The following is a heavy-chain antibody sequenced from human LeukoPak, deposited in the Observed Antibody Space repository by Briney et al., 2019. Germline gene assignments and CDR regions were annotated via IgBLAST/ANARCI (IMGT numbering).Heavy chain of an antibody. V-gene: IGHV3-20*04. CDR3: ARGGDQWSWFDP. CDR2: INWNGVST. CDR1: GFTFDDYG. Sequence: GGSLRLSCAASGFTFDDYGMSWVRQVPGKGLEWVSGINWNGVSTGYADSVKGRFTISRDNDKNSLFLQMHSLRAEDTAVYYCARGGDQWSWFDPWGQGTLVTVSS. J-gene: IGHJ5*02. D-gene: IGHD2-15*01.